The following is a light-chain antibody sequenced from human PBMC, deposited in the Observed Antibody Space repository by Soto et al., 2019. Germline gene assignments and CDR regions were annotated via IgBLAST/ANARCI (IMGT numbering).Light chain of an antibody. CDR1: SSDVGDYDF. J-gene: IGLJ7*01. V-gene: IGLV2-11*01. CDR2: DVS. CDR3: CSYAGSHTWV. Sequence: QSVLTQPRSVSGSPGQSVTISCTGTSSDVGDYDFVSWYQQHPGKVPKLIIFDVSERPSGVPDRFSGSKSGNAASLTISGLQAEDEALYYCCSYAGSHTWVFGGGTQLTVL.